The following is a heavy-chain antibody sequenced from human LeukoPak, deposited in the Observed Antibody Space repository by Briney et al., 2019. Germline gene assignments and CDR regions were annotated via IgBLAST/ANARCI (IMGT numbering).Heavy chain of an antibody. J-gene: IGHJ4*02. CDR2: ISNNGGYI. D-gene: IGHD2-2*01. CDR3: ARERASCYFDY. V-gene: IGHV3-30*04. Sequence: GSLRLSFADSGFTFSIYTMHWFRQAPGTGLEWVAVISNNGGYINYVDSVRGRFTISRDNSRNTLYLQMDSLRAEDTAVYYCARERASCYFDYWGQGTPVTVSS. CDR1: GFTFSIYT.